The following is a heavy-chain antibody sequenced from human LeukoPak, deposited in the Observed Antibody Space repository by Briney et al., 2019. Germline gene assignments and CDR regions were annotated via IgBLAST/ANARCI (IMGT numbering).Heavy chain of an antibody. CDR1: GGSISGGDHY. J-gene: IGHJ4*02. D-gene: IGHD6-13*01. CDR2: IYYSGST. V-gene: IGHV4-30-4*08. CDR3: ARVGLVIAAAGTVGYYFDY. Sequence: SQTLSLTCTVSGGSISGGDHYWSWIRQPPGKGLEWIGYIYYSGSTYYNPSLKSRVTISVDTSKNQFSLKLSSVTAADTAVYYCARVGLVIAAAGTVGYYFDYWGQGTLVTVSS.